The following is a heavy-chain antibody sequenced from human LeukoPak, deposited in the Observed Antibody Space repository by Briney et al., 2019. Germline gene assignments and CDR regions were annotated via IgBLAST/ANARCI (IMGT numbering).Heavy chain of an antibody. CDR1: GFTFSSYA. CDR2: ISYDGSNK. V-gene: IGHV3-30*09. J-gene: IGHJ4*02. D-gene: IGHD3-10*01. CDR3: ARDERFGELSPFDY. Sequence: GGSLRLSCAASGFTFSSYAMHWVRQAPGKGLEWVAVISYDGSNKYYADSVKGRFAISRDNSKNTLYLQMNSLRAEDTAVYYCARDERFGELSPFDYWGQGTLVTVSS.